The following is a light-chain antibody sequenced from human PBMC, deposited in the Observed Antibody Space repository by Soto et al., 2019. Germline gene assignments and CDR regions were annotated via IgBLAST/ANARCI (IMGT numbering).Light chain of an antibody. J-gene: IGKJ2*01. CDR2: GTS. V-gene: IGKV3-20*01. CDR3: QKYGNSPYT. Sequence: EIVLTQSPGTLSLSPGERAALSCRASQSISRTYLAWYQQKRGQAPRLLIYGTSNRATGIPDRFSGSGYGTDFTLTISSLEPEDFAVYFCQKYGNSPYTFGQGTKGDIK. CDR1: QSISRTY.